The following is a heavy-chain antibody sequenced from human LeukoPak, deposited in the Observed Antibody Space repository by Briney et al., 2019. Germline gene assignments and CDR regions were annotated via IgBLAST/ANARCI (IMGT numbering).Heavy chain of an antibody. V-gene: IGHV3-23*01. CDR1: GFTFSSYA. Sequence: GGSLRLSCAASGFTFSSYAMSWDRQAPGKGLEWVSGISGSGDNTYYADSVKGRFTISRDNSKNTLYVQVNSLGTEDTAAYYCAKGSYYDSSGSFYFDYWGQGTLVTVSS. CDR3: AKGSYYDSSGSFYFDY. J-gene: IGHJ4*02. D-gene: IGHD3-22*01. CDR2: ISGSGDNT.